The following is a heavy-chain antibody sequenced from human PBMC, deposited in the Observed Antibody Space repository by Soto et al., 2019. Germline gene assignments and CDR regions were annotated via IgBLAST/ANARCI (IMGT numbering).Heavy chain of an antibody. D-gene: IGHD6-19*01. V-gene: IGHV1-69*08. Sequence: QVQLVQSGAEVKKPGSSVKVSCKASGGTFSSYTISWVRQAPGQGLEWMGRIIPILGIANYAQKFQGRVTIXXDKSTSTAYMELSSLRSEDTAVYYCAREGSSGVNYWGQGTLVTVSS. CDR1: GGTFSSYT. CDR3: AREGSSGVNY. J-gene: IGHJ4*02. CDR2: IIPILGIA.